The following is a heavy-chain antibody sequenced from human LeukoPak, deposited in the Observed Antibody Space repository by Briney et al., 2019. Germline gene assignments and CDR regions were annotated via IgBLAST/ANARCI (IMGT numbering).Heavy chain of an antibody. CDR3: ARRKDPLQETGPNRFDP. V-gene: IGHV1-18*01. D-gene: IGHD1-14*01. CDR2: ISTYNGNT. Sequence: ASVKVSCKASGYTFTTYAISWVRQAPGQGLDWMGWISTYNGNTNYVQKLQGRGTMTTDTTTSTAYMEMRSLRSDDTAVYYCARRKDPLQETGPNRFDPWGQGTLVTVSP. J-gene: IGHJ5*02. CDR1: GYTFTTYA.